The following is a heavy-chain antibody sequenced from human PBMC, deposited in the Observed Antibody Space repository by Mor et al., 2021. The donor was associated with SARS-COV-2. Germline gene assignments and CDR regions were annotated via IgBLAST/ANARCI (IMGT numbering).Heavy chain of an antibody. D-gene: IGHD2-15*01. Sequence: RVTISEDTSKNQFTLKLSSVTAADTAVYYCARRRGYCSGGSCPIDYWGQGTLVTVS. J-gene: IGHJ4*02. V-gene: IGHV4-59*08. CDR3: ARRRGYCSGGSCPIDY.